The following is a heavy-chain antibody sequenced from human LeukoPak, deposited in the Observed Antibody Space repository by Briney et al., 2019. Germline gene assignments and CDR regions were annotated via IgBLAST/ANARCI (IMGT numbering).Heavy chain of an antibody. CDR2: ISGSGGST. V-gene: IGHV3-23*01. CDR3: AKDRDDYVWGSYLGAFDI. Sequence: PGGSLRLSCAASGFTLSSYSMNWVRQAPGKGLEWVSLISGSGGSTYYADSVKGRFTISRDNSKNTLYLQMNSLRAEDTAVFYCAKDRDDYVWGSYLGAFDIWGQGTMVTVSS. D-gene: IGHD3-16*01. CDR1: GFTLSSYS. J-gene: IGHJ3*02.